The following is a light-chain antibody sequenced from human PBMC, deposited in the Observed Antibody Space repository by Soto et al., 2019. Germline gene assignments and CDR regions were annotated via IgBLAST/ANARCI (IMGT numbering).Light chain of an antibody. CDR2: GAS. J-gene: IGKJ2*01. Sequence: EIQMTQSPSSLSASLGDRVTITCQASQDINDYSNWYQQKPGKAPRLLIYGASFLEVGVPSRFSVSGSGTHCTLTISSLQPEDVATYYCQQYDSLPYTFGQGTRLEIK. CDR1: QDINDY. CDR3: QQYDSLPYT. V-gene: IGKV1-33*01.